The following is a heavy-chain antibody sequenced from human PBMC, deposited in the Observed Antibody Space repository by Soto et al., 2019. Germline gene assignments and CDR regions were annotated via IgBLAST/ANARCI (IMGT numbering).Heavy chain of an antibody. J-gene: IGHJ4*02. CDR3: ERLLWGRYFDD. V-gene: IGHV4-39*01. CDR1: GVSISSNAYY. CDR2: ISFSGST. Sequence: XEALSLNCTVSGVSISSNAYYWGWIRQPPGKGLEWIGSISFSGSTYYNPPLKSRVTISVDTSKNQFSLKMSSVTAADTAVYYCERLLWGRYFDDRGQGTLVTVSS. D-gene: IGHD3-16*01.